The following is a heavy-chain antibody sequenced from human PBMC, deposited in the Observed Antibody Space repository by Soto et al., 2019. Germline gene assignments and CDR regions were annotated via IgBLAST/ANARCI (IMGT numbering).Heavy chain of an antibody. D-gene: IGHD2-15*01. J-gene: IGHJ5*02. CDR2: ISAYNGNT. CDR3: ARDRCSGGSCYSGSHWFDP. V-gene: IGHV1-18*01. Sequence: GASVKVSCKASGYTFTSYGISWVRQAPGQGLEWMGWISAYNGNTNYAQKLQGRVTMTTDTSTSTAYMELRSLRSDDTAVYYCARDRCSGGSCYSGSHWFDPWGQGTLVTVS. CDR1: GYTFTSYG.